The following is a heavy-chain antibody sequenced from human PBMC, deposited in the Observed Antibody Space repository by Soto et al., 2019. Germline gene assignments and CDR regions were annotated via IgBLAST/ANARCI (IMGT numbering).Heavy chain of an antibody. CDR3: ARGPRGLYHHDY. D-gene: IGHD2-2*01. V-gene: IGHV3-74*01. J-gene: IGHJ4*02. CDR2: INMDGSST. CDR1: GFTFSGDW. Sequence: EVQLVESGGGLVQPGGSLRLSCAASGFTFSGDWMHWVRQAAGKGLVWVSRINMDGSSTNYADSVKGRFTISRDNANNSLYLQMNSLRVDDTAVYYGARGPRGLYHHDYWGQGALVTVSS.